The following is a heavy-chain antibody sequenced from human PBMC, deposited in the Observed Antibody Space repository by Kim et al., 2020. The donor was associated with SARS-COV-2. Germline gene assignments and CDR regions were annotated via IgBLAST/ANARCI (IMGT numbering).Heavy chain of an antibody. CDR1: GYTFTSYA. CDR2: INTNTGNP. V-gene: IGHV7-4-1*02. Sequence: ASVKVSCKASGYTFTSYAMNWVRQAPGQGLEWMGWINTNTGNPTYAQGFTGRFVFSLDTSVSTAYLQISSLKAEDTAVYYCASRSGRLAAAGPTLHYWYFDRWGRGTLVTVSS. D-gene: IGHD6-13*01. CDR3: ASRSGRLAAAGPTLHYWYFDR. J-gene: IGHJ2*01.